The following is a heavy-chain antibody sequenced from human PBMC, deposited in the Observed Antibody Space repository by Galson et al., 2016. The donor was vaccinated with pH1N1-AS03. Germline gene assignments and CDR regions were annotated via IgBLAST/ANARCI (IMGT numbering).Heavy chain of an antibody. V-gene: IGHV5-51*01. CDR2: IYPSDSDT. CDR1: GYSFPSHW. D-gene: IGHD4-17*01. CDR3: ARWSNDYGSY. Sequence: QSGAEVKKPGESLKISCKGSGYSFPSHWIAWVRQMPGKGLEWMGIIYPSDSDTRYNSSFQGQVTISADTSISTAYRQWNSLKASDTAIYYCARWSNDYGSYWGQGTLVTVSS. J-gene: IGHJ4*02.